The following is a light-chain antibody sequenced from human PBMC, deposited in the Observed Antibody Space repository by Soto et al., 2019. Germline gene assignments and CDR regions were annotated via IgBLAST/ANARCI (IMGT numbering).Light chain of an antibody. CDR2: EDN. CDR1: SGSIASNY. Sequence: NFMLTQPHSVSESPGKTVTISCTRSSGSIASNYVQWYQQRPGSSPTTVIYEDNQRPSGVPDRFSGSIDSSSNSASLTISGLKTEDEADYYCQSYDSGNLVVFGGGTKLTV. J-gene: IGLJ2*01. CDR3: QSYDSGNLVV. V-gene: IGLV6-57*01.